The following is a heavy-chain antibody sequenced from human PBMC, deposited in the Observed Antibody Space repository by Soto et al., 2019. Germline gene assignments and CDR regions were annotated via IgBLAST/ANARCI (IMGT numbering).Heavy chain of an antibody. CDR1: GGSINNGMFY. CDR2: IYYNGNT. J-gene: IGHJ6*02. V-gene: IGHV4-31*03. D-gene: IGHD2-2*01. CDR3: AQIPTAKRYYVSGMDV. Sequence: QVQLRESGPGLVKPSETLSLTCSVSGGSINNGMFYWSWIRQHPGKGLEWIGYIYYNGNTYYNRSLTSRLTSSLDTSKNQFSLTLSSVTAAVTAVYFSAQIPTAKRYYVSGMDVWGQGTSVTVSS.